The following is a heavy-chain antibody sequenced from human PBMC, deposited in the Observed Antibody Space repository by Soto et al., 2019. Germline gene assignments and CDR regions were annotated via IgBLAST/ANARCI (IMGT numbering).Heavy chain of an antibody. CDR1: GYTFTGSY. V-gene: IGHV1-2*02. CDR2: INPNSGGT. CDR3: ARGRTTVVTRDAFDI. D-gene: IGHD4-17*01. Sequence: QLQLVQSGAEGKKPGPSVKVSCKASGYTFTGSYRHWLRQAPGQGLEWMGWINPNSGGTNYAQKFQGRVTMTRDTSISTAYMELSRLRSDDTAVYYCARGRTTVVTRDAFDIWGQGTMVTVSS. J-gene: IGHJ3*02.